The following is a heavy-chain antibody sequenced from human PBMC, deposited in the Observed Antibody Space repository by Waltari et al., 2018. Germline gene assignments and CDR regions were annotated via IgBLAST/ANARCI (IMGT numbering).Heavy chain of an antibody. CDR3: ARDRFGYGSSWLFDY. D-gene: IGHD6-13*01. Sequence: QVQLQESGPGLVKPSATLSLTCTVSGGHISSYYWSWIRQPPGQGMEWTGYIYSSGGTNYNPSLKSRVTISVDTSKNQFSLKLSSVTAADTAVYYCARDRFGYGSSWLFDYWGQGTLVTVSS. J-gene: IGHJ4*02. V-gene: IGHV4-59*01. CDR1: GGHISSYY. CDR2: IYSSGGT.